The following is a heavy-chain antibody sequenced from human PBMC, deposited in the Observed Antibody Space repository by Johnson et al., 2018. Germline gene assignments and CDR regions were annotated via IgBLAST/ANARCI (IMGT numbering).Heavy chain of an antibody. D-gene: IGHD6-19*01. CDR3: ARVYWQWLDDDAFDI. CDR1: GFSFSSYA. V-gene: IGHV3-30*03. J-gene: IGHJ3*02. CDR2: ISDDATST. Sequence: QVQLVQSGGGVVQPGRSLRLSCAASGFSFSSYAMHWVRQAPGKGLEWVTLISDDATSTRYADSVKGRFTISRDNSKKVLFLQMNSLRPDDTGVYYCARVYWQWLDDDAFDIWGQGTVVTVSS.